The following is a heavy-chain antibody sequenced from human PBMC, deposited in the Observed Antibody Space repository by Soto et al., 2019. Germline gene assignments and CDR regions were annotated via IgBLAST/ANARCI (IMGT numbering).Heavy chain of an antibody. CDR3: ARPGYNFGQFES. CDR1: GFTFSSHW. Sequence: EVQLVESGGDLVQPGGSLRLSCAASGFTFSSHWIHWVRQAPGKGLVWVSRINSDGSITNYADSVKGRFTISRDNAKNTLYLQMSSLRAEDTALYFCARPGYNFGQFESWGQGTLVTVSS. V-gene: IGHV3-74*02. J-gene: IGHJ4*02. CDR2: INSDGSIT. D-gene: IGHD5-12*01.